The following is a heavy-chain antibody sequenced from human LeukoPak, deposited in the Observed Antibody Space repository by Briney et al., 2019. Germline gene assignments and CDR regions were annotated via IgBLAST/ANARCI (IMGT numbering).Heavy chain of an antibody. J-gene: IGHJ3*02. CDR3: ARDERCGGDCYYAFDI. D-gene: IGHD2-21*02. CDR2: INPNSGGT. V-gene: IGHV1-2*02. CDR1: GYTFTGYY. Sequence: ASVKVSCKASGYTFTGYYMHWVRQAPGQGLEWMGWINPNSGGTNYAQKFQGRVTMTRDTSISTAYMELSRLRSDDTAVYYCARDERCGGDCYYAFDIWGQGTMVTVSS.